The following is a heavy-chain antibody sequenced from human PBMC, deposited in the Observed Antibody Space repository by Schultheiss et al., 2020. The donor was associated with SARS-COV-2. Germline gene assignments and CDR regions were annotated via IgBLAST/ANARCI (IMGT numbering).Heavy chain of an antibody. CDR1: GFTFSGSA. CDR2: IRSKANSYAT. D-gene: IGHD1-26*01. Sequence: GGSLRLSCAASGFTFSGSAMHWVRQASGKGLEWVGRIRSKANSYATAYAASVKGRFTISRDNSKNTLYLQMNSLIAEDTAVYYCAKVALYSGGPFKAGWGQGTLVTVSS. CDR3: AKVALYSGGPFKAG. J-gene: IGHJ4*02. V-gene: IGHV3-73*01.